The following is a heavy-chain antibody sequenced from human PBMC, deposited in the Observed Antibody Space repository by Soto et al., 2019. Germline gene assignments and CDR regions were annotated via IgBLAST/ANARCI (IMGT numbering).Heavy chain of an antibody. J-gene: IGHJ6*02. Sequence: GGSMRLSCAASGFTFSSDWMSWFRQTPGKGLEWVANLNQDGSEKYYVDSVKGRFTISRDNAKTSLYLQMNTLRAEDTAVYYCCSSSTSRGGMDVWGQGTTVTVSS. D-gene: IGHD2-2*01. CDR3: CSSSTSRGGMDV. CDR2: LNQDGSEK. CDR1: GFTFSSDW. V-gene: IGHV3-7*05.